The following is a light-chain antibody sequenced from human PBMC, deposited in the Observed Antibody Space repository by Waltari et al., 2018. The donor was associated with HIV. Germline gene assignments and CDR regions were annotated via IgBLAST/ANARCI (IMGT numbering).Light chain of an antibody. CDR2: EVS. V-gene: IGLV2-23*02. CDR1: SSAVGSYNL. Sequence: QLALTQPASVSGSPGPSITISCTGTSSAVGSYNLVSWYQQHPGKAPKFMIYEVSKRPSGVSNRFSGSKSGNTASLTISGLQAEDEADYYCCSYAGSSTWVFGGGTKLTVL. CDR3: CSYAGSSTWV. J-gene: IGLJ3*02.